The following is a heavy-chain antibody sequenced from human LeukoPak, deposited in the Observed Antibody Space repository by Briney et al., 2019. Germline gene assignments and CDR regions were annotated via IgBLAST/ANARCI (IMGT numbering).Heavy chain of an antibody. D-gene: IGHD2-15*01. Sequence: GESLKISCKGSGYSFTSYWVGWVRQMPGKGLEWMGIIYPGDSDTRYSPSFQGQVTISADKAISTAYLQWSSLKASDTAMYYCARYRVADPYYFDYWGQGTLVTVSS. CDR1: GYSFTSYW. CDR2: IYPGDSDT. V-gene: IGHV5-51*01. J-gene: IGHJ4*02. CDR3: ARYRVADPYYFDY.